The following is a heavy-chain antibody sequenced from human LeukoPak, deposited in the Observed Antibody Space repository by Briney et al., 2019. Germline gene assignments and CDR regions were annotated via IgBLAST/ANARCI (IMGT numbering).Heavy chain of an antibody. D-gene: IGHD6-19*01. CDR3: AKSMAVAGYFDY. CDR2: IGGSGGSS. V-gene: IGHV3-23*01. CDR1: GFTFSSYA. Sequence: GGSLRLSCAASGFTFSSYAMSWVRQAPGKGLEWVSAIGGSGGSSYYADSVKGRFTISRDNSKNTLYLQMNSLRAEDTAVYYCAKSMAVAGYFDYWGQGTLVTVSS. J-gene: IGHJ4*02.